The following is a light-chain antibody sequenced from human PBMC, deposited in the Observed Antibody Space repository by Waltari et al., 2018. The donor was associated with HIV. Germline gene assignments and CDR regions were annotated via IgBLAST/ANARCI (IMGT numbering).Light chain of an antibody. V-gene: IGLV1-40*02. J-gene: IGLJ1*01. CDR3: QSYDSSRGGAYV. Sequence: QSVLTQPPSVSGPPGPRVTISCSNVGALYDVNWYQQLPAAAPKLLIYGDDNRPSGVPDRFSGSKSGTSASLAITGLQPEDEADYYCQSYDSSRGGAYVFGTGTKVTV. CDR1: NVGALYD. CDR2: GDD.